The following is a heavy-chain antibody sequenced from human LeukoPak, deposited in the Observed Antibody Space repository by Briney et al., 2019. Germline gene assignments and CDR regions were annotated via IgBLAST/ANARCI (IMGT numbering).Heavy chain of an antibody. J-gene: IGHJ4*02. Sequence: GGSLRLSCAASGFTFSTYSVNWVRQAPGKGLEWVSYISGSSSNIYYPDSVKGRFTISRDNAKNSLFLQMNSLRAEDTAVYYCAKDLGKVGDWGQGTLVTVSS. CDR3: AKDLGKVGD. CDR1: GFTFSTYS. V-gene: IGHV3-21*01. CDR2: ISGSSSNI. D-gene: IGHD2-15*01.